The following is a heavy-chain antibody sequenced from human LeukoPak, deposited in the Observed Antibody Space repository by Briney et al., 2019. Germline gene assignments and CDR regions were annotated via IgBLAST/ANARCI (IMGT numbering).Heavy chain of an antibody. CDR1: GGSISSSSYY. V-gene: IGHV4-39*01. CDR3: ARCPENWFDP. J-gene: IGHJ5*02. Sequence: ASETLSLTCTVSGGSISSSSYYWGWIRQPPGKGLEWIGSIYYSGSTYYNPSLKSRVTISVDTSENQFSLKLSSVTAADTAVYYCARCPENWFDPWGQGTLVTVSS. D-gene: IGHD1-14*01. CDR2: IYYSGST.